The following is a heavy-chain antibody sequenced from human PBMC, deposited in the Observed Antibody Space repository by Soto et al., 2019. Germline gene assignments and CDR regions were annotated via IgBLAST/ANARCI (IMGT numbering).Heavy chain of an antibody. D-gene: IGHD2-15*01. CDR1: GFTFDDYA. J-gene: IGHJ4*02. CDR2: ISWNSGSI. CDR3: AKGIAATLDY. Sequence: EVQLVESGGSLVQPGRSLRLSCAASGFTFDDYAMHWVRQAPGKGLEWVSGISWNSGSIGYADSVKGRFTISRDNAKNSLYLQMNSLRAEDTALYYCAKGIAATLDYWGQGTLVTVSS. V-gene: IGHV3-9*01.